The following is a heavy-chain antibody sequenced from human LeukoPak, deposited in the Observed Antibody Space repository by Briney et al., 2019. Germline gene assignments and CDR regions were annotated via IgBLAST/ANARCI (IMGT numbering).Heavy chain of an antibody. J-gene: IGHJ4*02. CDR2: IYTSGNT. CDR3: AREPYCTNGVCSAY. CDR1: SGSISSYY. V-gene: IGHV4-4*07. D-gene: IGHD2-8*01. Sequence: KPSETLSLTCTVSSGSISSYYWSWIRQPAGKGLEWIGRIYTSGNTNYNPSLKCRVTMSVDTSKNQFSLKLSSVTAADTAVYYCAREPYCTNGVCSAYWGQGTLVTVSS.